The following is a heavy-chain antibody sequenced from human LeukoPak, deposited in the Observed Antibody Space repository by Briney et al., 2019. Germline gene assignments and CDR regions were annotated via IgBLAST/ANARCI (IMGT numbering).Heavy chain of an antibody. J-gene: IGHJ4*02. CDR1: GGSISSYY. CDR2: IYYSGST. CDR3: ARLEAVAGTFYFDY. D-gene: IGHD6-19*01. Sequence: SETLSLTCTVSGGSISSYYWSWIRQPPGKGLEWIGYIYYSGSTNYNPSLKSRVTISVDTSKNQFSLKLSSVTAADTAVYYCARLEAVAGTFYFDYWGQGTLVTVSS. V-gene: IGHV4-59*08.